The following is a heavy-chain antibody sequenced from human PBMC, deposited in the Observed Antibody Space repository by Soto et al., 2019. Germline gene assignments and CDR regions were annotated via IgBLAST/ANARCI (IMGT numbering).Heavy chain of an antibody. V-gene: IGHV3-23*01. CDR2: ISGSGGST. CDR1: GFTFSSYW. D-gene: IGHD6-19*01. J-gene: IGHJ4*02. CDR3: AKDRPEWLVPFLFDY. Sequence: GGSLRLSCAASGFTFSSYWMHWVRQAPGKGLVWVSAISGSGGSTYYADSVKGRFTISRDNSKNTLYLQMNSLRAEDTAVYYCAKDRPEWLVPFLFDYWGQGTLVTVSS.